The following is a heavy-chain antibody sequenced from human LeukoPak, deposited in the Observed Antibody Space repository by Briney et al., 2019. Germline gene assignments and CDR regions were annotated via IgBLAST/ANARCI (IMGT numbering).Heavy chain of an antibody. V-gene: IGHV3-21*04. D-gene: IGHD1-1*01. Sequence: PGGSLRLSCSASGFTFSSYSMNWVRQAPGKGLEWVSSISSRSNYRYYADSVKGRFTISRDNSKNTLYLQIYTLTAEDTAIYYCAKATGNLGNWGQGTQVTVSS. CDR3: AKATGNLGN. CDR1: GFTFSSYS. J-gene: IGHJ4*02. CDR2: ISSRSNYR.